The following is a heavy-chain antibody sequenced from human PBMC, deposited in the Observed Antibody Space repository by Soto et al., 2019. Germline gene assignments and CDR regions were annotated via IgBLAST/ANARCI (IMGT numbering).Heavy chain of an antibody. CDR2: IDPSDSYT. V-gene: IGHV5-10-1*01. CDR3: ARVGGNLYLYYGMDV. CDR1: VGKDSSYW. D-gene: IGHD1-26*01. J-gene: IGHJ6*01. Sequence: VQSLKLSCKCSVGKDSSYWISWVHQIPGKGLEWMGRIDPSDSYTNYSPSFQGHVTISADKYISTAYVQWSSLKASDTAMYYCARVGGNLYLYYGMDVWGEGT.